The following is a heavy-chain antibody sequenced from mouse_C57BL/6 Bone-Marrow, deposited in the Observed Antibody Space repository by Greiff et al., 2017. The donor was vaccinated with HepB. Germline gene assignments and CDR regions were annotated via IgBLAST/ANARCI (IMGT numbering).Heavy chain of an antibody. CDR1: GYTFTSYG. J-gene: IGHJ3*01. Sequence: QVQLQQSGAELARPGASVKLSCKASGYTFTSYGISWVKQRTGQGLEWIGEIYPRSGNTYYNEKFKGKATLTADKSSSTAYMELRSLTSEDSAVYFCARRGAWFAYWGQGTRVTVSA. CDR2: IYPRSGNT. V-gene: IGHV1-81*01. CDR3: ARRGAWFAY.